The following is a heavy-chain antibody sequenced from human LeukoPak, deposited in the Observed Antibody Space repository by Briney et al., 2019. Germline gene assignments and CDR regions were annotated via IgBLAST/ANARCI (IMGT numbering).Heavy chain of an antibody. D-gene: IGHD4-17*01. CDR2: IYTSGST. V-gene: IGHV4-61*02. CDR1: GGSISSGSYY. Sequence: PSETLSLTCTVSGGSISSGSYYWSWIRQPAGKGLEWIGRIYTSGSTNYNPSLKSRVTISVDTSNNQFSLKLSSVTAADTAAYYCARHAYGDYVSPYYYYGMDVWGQGTTVTVSS. J-gene: IGHJ6*02. CDR3: ARHAYGDYVSPYYYYGMDV.